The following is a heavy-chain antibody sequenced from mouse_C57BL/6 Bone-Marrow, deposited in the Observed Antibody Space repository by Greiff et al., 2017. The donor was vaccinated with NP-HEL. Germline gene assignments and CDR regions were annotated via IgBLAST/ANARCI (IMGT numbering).Heavy chain of an antibody. CDR2: INPYNGGT. J-gene: IGHJ3*01. CDR3: ARESGTGAWFAY. D-gene: IGHD4-1*01. Sequence: VQLQQSGPVLVKPGASVKMSCKASGYTFTDYYMNWVKQSHGKSLEWIGVINPYNGGTSYNQKFKGKATLTVDKSSSTAYMELNSLTSEDSAVYYCARESGTGAWFAYWGQGTLVTVSA. CDR1: GYTFTDYY. V-gene: IGHV1-19*01.